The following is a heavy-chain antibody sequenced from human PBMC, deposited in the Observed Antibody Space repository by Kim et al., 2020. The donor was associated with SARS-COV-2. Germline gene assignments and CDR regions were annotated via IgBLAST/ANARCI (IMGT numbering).Heavy chain of an antibody. Sequence: GGSLRLSCAASGFTFSSYWMSWVRQAPGKGLEWVAKIKPDGSEKYYVDSAKGRFTISRDNAKNSLYLQMSSLIVEDTAVYYCARYRYSSGRYFDYWGQGTLVTVSS. CDR2: IKPDGSEK. CDR1: GFTFSSYW. J-gene: IGHJ4*02. CDR3: ARYRYSSGRYFDY. V-gene: IGHV3-7*01. D-gene: IGHD6-19*01.